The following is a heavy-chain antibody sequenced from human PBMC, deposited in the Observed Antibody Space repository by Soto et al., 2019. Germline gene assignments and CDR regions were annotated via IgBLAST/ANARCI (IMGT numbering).Heavy chain of an antibody. CDR2: IYWDDDT. J-gene: IGHJ5*02. Sequence: ITLKESGPTLVKPTQTLTLTCTFSGFSLSTSGVGVGWIRQPPGKALEWLALIYWDDDTRYSPSLKSRPTITKDTSKNQVVLTMTNMDPVDTATYYCAHHEYDIVTGTRWGWFAHWSQGTLVTVSA. V-gene: IGHV2-5*02. D-gene: IGHD3-9*01. CDR3: AHHEYDIVTGTRWGWFAH. CDR1: GFSLSTSGVG.